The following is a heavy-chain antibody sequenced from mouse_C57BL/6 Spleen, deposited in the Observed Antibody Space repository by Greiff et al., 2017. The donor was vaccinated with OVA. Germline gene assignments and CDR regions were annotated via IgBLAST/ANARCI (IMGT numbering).Heavy chain of an antibody. CDR1: GYTFTSYT. D-gene: IGHD2-4*01. J-gene: IGHJ1*03. V-gene: IGHV1-4*01. CDR3: ARGNYYEYFDV. Sequence: VQRVESGAELARPGASVKMSCKASGYTFTSYTMHWVKQRPGQGLEWIGYITPSSGYTKYNQKFKDKATLTADKSSSTAYMQLSSLTSEDSAVYYCARGNYYEYFDVWGTGTTVTVSS. CDR2: ITPSSGYT.